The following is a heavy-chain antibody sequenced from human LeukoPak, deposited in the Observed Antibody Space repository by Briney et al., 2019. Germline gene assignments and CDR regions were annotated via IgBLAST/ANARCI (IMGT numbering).Heavy chain of an antibody. Sequence: SETLSLTCTVSSGSLSSHYWSWMRQSPGKGLEWIGYIYYSGTTNYNPSLKSRVTISVDTSKNQFSLKLSSVTAADTAVYYCARDLSLDYWGQGTLVTVSS. V-gene: IGHV4-59*11. CDR2: IYYSGTT. J-gene: IGHJ4*02. CDR3: ARDLSLDY. CDR1: SGSLSSHY.